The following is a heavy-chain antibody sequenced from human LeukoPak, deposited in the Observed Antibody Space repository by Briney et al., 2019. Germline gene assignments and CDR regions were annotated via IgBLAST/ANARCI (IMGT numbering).Heavy chain of an antibody. V-gene: IGHV3-30*02. D-gene: IGHD5-18*01. CDR3: AKQAGGVQLWLLFQRSQFDY. CDR2: IRYDGSNK. J-gene: IGHJ4*02. Sequence: HAGGPLRLSCAASGFTFSSYGMHWVRQAPGKGLEWVAFIRYDGSNKYYADSVKGRFTISRDNSKNTLYLQMNSLRAEDTAVYYCAKQAGGVQLWLLFQRSQFDYWGQGTLVTVSS. CDR1: GFTFSSYG.